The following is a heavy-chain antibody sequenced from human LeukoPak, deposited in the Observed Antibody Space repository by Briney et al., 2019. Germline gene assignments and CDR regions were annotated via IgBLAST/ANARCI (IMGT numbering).Heavy chain of an antibody. CDR1: GFTFSSYG. D-gene: IGHD1-26*01. V-gene: IGHV3-30*18. CDR2: ISYDGSNK. CDR3: AKDLEWELLGWFDP. J-gene: IGHJ5*02. Sequence: GRSLRLSCAASGFTFSSYGMHWVRQAPGKGLEWVAVISYDGSNKYYADSAKGRFTISRDNSKNTLYLQMNSLRAEDTAVYYCAKDLEWELLGWFDPWGQGTLVTVSS.